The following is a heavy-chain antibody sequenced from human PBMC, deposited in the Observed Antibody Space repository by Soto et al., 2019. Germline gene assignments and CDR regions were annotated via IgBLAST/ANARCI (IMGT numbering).Heavy chain of an antibody. CDR2: MKPNSGNT. CDR3: ARGGSYYDFWSGYSPAYGMDV. CDR1: GYTFTSYD. J-gene: IGHJ6*02. V-gene: IGHV1-8*01. D-gene: IGHD3-3*01. Sequence: QVQLVQSGAEVKKPGASVKVSCKASGYTFTSYDINWVRQATGQGLEWMGWMKPNSGNTGYAQKFQGRVTMTRNTSISTAYMELSSLRSEDTAVYYCARGGSYYDFWSGYSPAYGMDVWGQGTTVTVSS.